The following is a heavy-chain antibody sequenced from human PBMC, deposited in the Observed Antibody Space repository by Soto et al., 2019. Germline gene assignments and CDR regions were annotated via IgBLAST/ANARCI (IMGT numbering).Heavy chain of an antibody. CDR3: ARSRRGAYSSGWYSPSGYYNYGIDV. CDR1: GYSFTSYW. CDR2: IDPGDSYT. Sequence: PWESLKISCKGSGYSFTSYWISRVRQMPGKGLEWMGRIDPGDSYTNYSPSLQGHVTISADTSISTAYLQWTSLKASDTAMYYCARSRRGAYSSGWYSPSGYYNYGIDVWGQGTKVTVFS. V-gene: IGHV5-10-1*01. J-gene: IGHJ6*02. D-gene: IGHD6-19*01.